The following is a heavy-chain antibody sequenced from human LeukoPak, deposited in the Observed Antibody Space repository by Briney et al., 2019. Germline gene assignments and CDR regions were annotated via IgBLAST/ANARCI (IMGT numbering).Heavy chain of an antibody. CDR3: ARIDIAVASAFILDAFGI. D-gene: IGHD2-2*01. CDR1: GYTFSSYS. V-gene: IGHV3-7*01. J-gene: IGHJ3*02. Sequence: GGSLRLSCAVSGYTFSSYSINWVRQAPGRGLEWVANIKEDGSETYYLDSVKGRFTISRDNAKNSLYLQMNSLRAEDTAVYYCARIDIAVASAFILDAFGIWGQGTMVTVSS. CDR2: IKEDGSET.